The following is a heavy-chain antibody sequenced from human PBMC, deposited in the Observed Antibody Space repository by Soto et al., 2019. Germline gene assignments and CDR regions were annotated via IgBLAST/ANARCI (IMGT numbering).Heavy chain of an antibody. J-gene: IGHJ6*02. CDR1: GGSINSYY. CDR3: ARDNVSGSYINYYYYGMDV. Sequence: PSETLSLTCTVSGGSINSYYWSWIRQPPGKGLEWIGYIHYSGSANYNPSLKSRVTISVDTSKKQFSLKLTSVTAADTAVYYCARDNVSGSYINYYYYGMDVWGQGTTVTVSS. V-gene: IGHV4-59*01. CDR2: IHYSGSA. D-gene: IGHD1-26*01.